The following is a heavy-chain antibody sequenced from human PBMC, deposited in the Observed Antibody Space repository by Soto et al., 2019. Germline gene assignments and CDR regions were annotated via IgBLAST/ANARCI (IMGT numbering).Heavy chain of an antibody. D-gene: IGHD5-12*01. CDR1: GFTFSRYG. CDR2: IWYDGSNT. CDR3: AKDVGGDSGF. V-gene: IGHV3-33*06. Sequence: QVQLVESGGGVVQPGRSLRLSCAASGFTFSRYGMHWVRQAPGKGLECVAIIWYDGSNTYYAVSVRGRFTISRATSKNTLYLQMNSLRADDTAVYYCAKDVGGDSGFWGQGTLVTVSS. J-gene: IGHJ4*02.